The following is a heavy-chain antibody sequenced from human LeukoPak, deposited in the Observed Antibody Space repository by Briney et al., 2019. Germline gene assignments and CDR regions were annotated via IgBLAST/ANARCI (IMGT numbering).Heavy chain of an antibody. CDR1: GFPFSSYW. CDR3: XXXXXXXLTSPKVDY. CDR2: INSDGSST. V-gene: IGHV3-74*01. Sequence: GGSLKLSCAASGFPFSSYWMHWVRPAPGKGLVWVSRINSDGSSTSYADSVKGRFTISRDNAKNTLYLPRNSLRAGEPAVVYXXXXXXXXLTSPKVDYWGQGTLVTVSS. J-gene: IGHJ4*02. D-gene: IGHD3-16*01.